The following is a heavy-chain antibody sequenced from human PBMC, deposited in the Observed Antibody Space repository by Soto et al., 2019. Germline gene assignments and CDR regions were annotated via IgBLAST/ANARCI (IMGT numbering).Heavy chain of an antibody. J-gene: IGHJ6*02. Sequence: QVPLVESGGGVVQPGRSLRLSCAASGFTFSSYAMHWVRQAPGKGLEWVAVISYDGSNKYYADSVKGRFTISRDNSKNTLYLQMNSLRAEDTAVYYCARDMIVVVISYGMDVWGQGTTVTVSS. CDR3: ARDMIVVVISYGMDV. D-gene: IGHD3-22*01. CDR1: GFTFSSYA. CDR2: ISYDGSNK. V-gene: IGHV3-30-3*01.